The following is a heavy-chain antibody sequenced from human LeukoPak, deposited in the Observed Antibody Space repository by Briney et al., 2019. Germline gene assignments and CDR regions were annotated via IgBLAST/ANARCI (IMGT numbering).Heavy chain of an antibody. CDR1: GYSISSGYY. Sequence: PSETLSLTCTVSGYSISSGYYWGWIRQPPGKGLEWIGSIYHSGSTYYNPSLKSRVTISVDTSKNQFSLKLSSVTAADTAVYYCARGYYDYVWGSYRYYSFDYWGQGTLVTVSS. CDR3: ARGYYDYVWGSYRYYSFDY. V-gene: IGHV4-38-2*02. J-gene: IGHJ4*02. D-gene: IGHD3-16*02. CDR2: IYHSGST.